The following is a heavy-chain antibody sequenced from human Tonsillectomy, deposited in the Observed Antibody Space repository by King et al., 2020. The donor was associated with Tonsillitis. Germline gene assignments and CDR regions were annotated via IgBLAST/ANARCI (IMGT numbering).Heavy chain of an antibody. D-gene: IGHD2-15*01. J-gene: IGHJ5*02. CDR2: IYYSWNT. CDR3: GRYEGGVFDP. Sequence: QLQESGPGLVKPSQTLSLTCTVSGGSISGGAYYVSWVRQHPGKGLQWIWDIYYSWNTYSNPSLKSRLTLSLDTSKNQFSLKLSSVTAADTAVYYCGRYEGGVFDPWGQGTLVSVSS. CDR1: GGSISGGAYY. V-gene: IGHV4-31*03.